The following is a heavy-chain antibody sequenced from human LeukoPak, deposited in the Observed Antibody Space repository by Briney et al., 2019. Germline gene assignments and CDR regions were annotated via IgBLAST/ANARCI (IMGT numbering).Heavy chain of an antibody. CDR2: IYSGGST. D-gene: IGHD3-22*01. V-gene: IGHV3-53*05. CDR1: GFTVSSNY. CDR3: ARDTNGYDRDYYFDY. J-gene: IGHJ4*02. Sequence: GGSLRLSCAASGFTVSSNYMSWVRQAPGKGLEWVSVIYSGGSTYYADSVKGRFTISRDNSKNTLYLQMNSLRAEDTAVYYCARDTNGYDRDYYFDYWGQGTLVTVSS.